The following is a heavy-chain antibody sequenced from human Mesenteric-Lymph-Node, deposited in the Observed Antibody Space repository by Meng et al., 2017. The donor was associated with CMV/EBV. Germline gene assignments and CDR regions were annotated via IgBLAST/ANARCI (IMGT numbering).Heavy chain of an antibody. CDR1: GFSFSSYA. CDR2: ISSSRTSS. J-gene: IGHJ4*02. V-gene: IGHV3-23*01. Sequence: GESLKISCVASGFSFSSYAMNWVRQAPGQGLEWVSGISSSRTSSNSADSVMGRFTISRDNSKKTLYLQMNSLRAEDTAVYYCARDPTGTSQIDYWGQGTLVTVSS. D-gene: IGHD1-1*01. CDR3: ARDPTGTSQIDY.